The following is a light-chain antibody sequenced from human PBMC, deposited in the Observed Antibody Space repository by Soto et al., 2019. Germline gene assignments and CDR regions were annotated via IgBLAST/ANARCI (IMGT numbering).Light chain of an antibody. V-gene: IGKV3-20*01. CDR1: ERIYSAY. Sequence: EVVLTQSPGTLSLSRGERATLSCRASERIYSAYLGWYQQKPGQAPRLLIYGASSRATGIPVRFSGSGSGTDFTLTINSLQSEDIAVYYCQQYNTWHRTFGQGTKVDIK. CDR2: GAS. J-gene: IGKJ1*01. CDR3: QQYNTWHRT.